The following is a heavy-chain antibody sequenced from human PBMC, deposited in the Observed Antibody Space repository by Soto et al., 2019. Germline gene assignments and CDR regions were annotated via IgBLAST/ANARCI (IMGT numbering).Heavy chain of an antibody. CDR3: ARDTGIAVAGAFDY. Sequence: PGGSLRLSCAASGFTFSSYAMHWVRQAPGKGLEWVAVISYDGSNKYYADSVKGRFTISRDNSKNTLYLQMNSLRAEDTAVYCCARDTGIAVAGAFDYWGQGTLVTVSS. V-gene: IGHV3-30-3*01. CDR2: ISYDGSNK. D-gene: IGHD6-19*01. CDR1: GFTFSSYA. J-gene: IGHJ4*02.